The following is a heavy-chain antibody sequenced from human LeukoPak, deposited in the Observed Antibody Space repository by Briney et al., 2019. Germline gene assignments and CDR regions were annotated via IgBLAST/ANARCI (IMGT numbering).Heavy chain of an antibody. V-gene: IGHV4-34*01. CDR3: ARISGRLYYYYYMDV. CDR2: INHSGST. D-gene: IGHD6-19*01. Sequence: SETLSLTCAVYGGSFSGYYGSWIRQPPGKGLEWIGEINHSGSTNYNPSLKSRVIISVDTSKNHFSLKLSSVTAADTAVYYCARISGRLYYYYYMDVWGKGTTVTVSS. CDR1: GGSFSGYY. J-gene: IGHJ6*03.